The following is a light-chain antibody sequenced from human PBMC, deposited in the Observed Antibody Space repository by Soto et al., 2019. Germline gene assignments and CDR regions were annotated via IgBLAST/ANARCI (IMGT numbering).Light chain of an antibody. V-gene: IGKV3-20*01. CDR3: QQYGSSGT. CDR1: QSVSNNY. J-gene: IGKJ1*01. Sequence: EIVLTQSPGTLSLSTGERATFSCKASQSVSNNYLAWYQQKPGQAPRLLIYGASNRATGISDRCSGSGSGTDFTLTISRLEPEDFAVYYCQQYGSSGTFGQGTKVDI. CDR2: GAS.